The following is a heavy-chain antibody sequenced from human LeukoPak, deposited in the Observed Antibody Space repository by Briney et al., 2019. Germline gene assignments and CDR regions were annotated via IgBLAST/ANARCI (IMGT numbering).Heavy chain of an antibody. D-gene: IGHD3-10*01. CDR3: ARRSRDYYGPGSYYIFAY. V-gene: IGHV4-38-2*02. Sequence: SETLSLTCTVSGYSISSGYYWGWIRQPPGKGLEWIGSIYHSGSTNYNPSLKSRVTISVDTSKNQFSLKLSSVTAADTAVYYCARRSRDYYGPGSYYIFAYGGQETLVTVSS. CDR1: GYSISSGYY. CDR2: IYHSGST. J-gene: IGHJ4*02.